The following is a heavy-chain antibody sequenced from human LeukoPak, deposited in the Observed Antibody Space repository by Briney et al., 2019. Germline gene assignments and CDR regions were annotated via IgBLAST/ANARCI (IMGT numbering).Heavy chain of an antibody. D-gene: IGHD1-1*01. CDR1: GYSFTSYW. CDR3: ARQDWNDVYYYGMDV. Sequence: GESLKISCKGSGYSFTSYWIGWVRQMPGKGLEWMGIIYPGDSDTRYSPSFQGQATISADKSISTAYLQWSSLKASDTAMYYCARQDWNDVYYYGMDVWGQGTTVTVSS. J-gene: IGHJ6*02. CDR2: IYPGDSDT. V-gene: IGHV5-51*01.